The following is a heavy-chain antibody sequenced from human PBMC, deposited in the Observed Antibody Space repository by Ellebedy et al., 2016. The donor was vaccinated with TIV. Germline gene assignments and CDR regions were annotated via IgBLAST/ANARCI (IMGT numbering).Heavy chain of an antibody. V-gene: IGHV3-30*02. CDR2: IRSDGSNK. J-gene: IGHJ6*02. D-gene: IGHD3-16*01. Sequence: PEGSLRLSCATSGFSTSGMHWVRQAPGKGLEWVAFIRSDGSNKYYADSVEGRFTISRDNSRKTLDLQMTRLGAEDTARYYCVKGAYPVPTVMAVWGQGTVVIVSS. CDR1: GFSTSG. CDR3: VKGAYPVPTVMAV.